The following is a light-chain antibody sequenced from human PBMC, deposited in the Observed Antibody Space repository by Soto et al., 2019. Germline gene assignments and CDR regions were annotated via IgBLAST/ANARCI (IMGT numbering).Light chain of an antibody. CDR1: SGHSSYI. V-gene: IGLV4-60*02. J-gene: IGLJ3*02. Sequence: QSVLTQSSSASASLGSSVKLTCTLNSGHSSYIIAWHQQQPGKAPRYLMKLEGSGSYNKGSGVPDRFSGSSSGADRYLTISSLQVEAEAGYSCETWDSNTHGVFGGGTKLTVL. CDR3: ETWDSNTHGV. CDR2: LEGSGSY.